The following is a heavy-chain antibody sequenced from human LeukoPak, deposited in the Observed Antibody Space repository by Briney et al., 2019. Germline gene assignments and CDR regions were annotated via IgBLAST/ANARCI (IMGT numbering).Heavy chain of an antibody. J-gene: IGHJ3*02. D-gene: IGHD2-2*01. V-gene: IGHV4-4*09. CDR3: ARSRCSSISCASRGAFDI. CDR1: GDSITNHR. CDR2: IYTSGSA. Sequence: PSETLSLTCTVSGDSITNHRCSWIRQPPGKGLEWIGHIYTSGSASYNPSLKSRVTMSADTSKNQFSLKLSSVIAADTAVYYCARSRCSSISCASRGAFDIWGQGTMVTVSS.